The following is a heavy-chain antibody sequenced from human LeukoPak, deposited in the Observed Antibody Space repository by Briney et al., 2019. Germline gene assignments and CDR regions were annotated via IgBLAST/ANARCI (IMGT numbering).Heavy chain of an antibody. Sequence: PSETLSLTCTVSGGSISSYYWSWIRQPPGKGLEWIGYIYTSGSTNYNPSLKSRVTMSVDTSKNQFSLKLSSVTAADTAVYYCAREECSGGSCYRVNWFDPWGQGTLVTVSS. J-gene: IGHJ5*02. CDR3: AREECSGGSCYRVNWFDP. CDR2: IYTSGST. CDR1: GGSISSYY. D-gene: IGHD2-15*01. V-gene: IGHV4-4*09.